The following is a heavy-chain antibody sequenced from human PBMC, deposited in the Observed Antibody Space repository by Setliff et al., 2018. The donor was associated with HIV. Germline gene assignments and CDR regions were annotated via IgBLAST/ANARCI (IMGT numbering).Heavy chain of an antibody. Sequence: SVKVPCKASGGTSNTYAINWVRQAPGQGLEWMGQVITILDITSYAQKFQGRVTITADESTNTMYMELSSLRSDDTAVYYCAGPRGDEAFDIWGQGTMVTVSS. CDR2: VITILDIT. D-gene: IGHD3-10*01. CDR1: GGTSNTYA. V-gene: IGHV1-69*10. CDR3: AGPRGDEAFDI. J-gene: IGHJ3*02.